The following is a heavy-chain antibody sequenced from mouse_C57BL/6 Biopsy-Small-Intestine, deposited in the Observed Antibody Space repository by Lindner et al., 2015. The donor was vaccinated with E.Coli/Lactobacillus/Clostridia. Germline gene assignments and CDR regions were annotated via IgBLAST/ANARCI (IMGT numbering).Heavy chain of an antibody. CDR3: ARLWVRPLYMDV. V-gene: IGHV1-74*01. D-gene: IGHD2-13*01. CDR1: GGTFTNYG. Sequence: SVKVSCKTSGGTFTNYGLTWVRQAPGQGLEWMGRIIPLIGVATYSQRFQGRLTITADKSTSTACMELSSLTSEDTAVYYCARLWVRPLYMDVWGEGTKVSVSS. J-gene: IGHJ1*01. CDR2: IIPLIGVA.